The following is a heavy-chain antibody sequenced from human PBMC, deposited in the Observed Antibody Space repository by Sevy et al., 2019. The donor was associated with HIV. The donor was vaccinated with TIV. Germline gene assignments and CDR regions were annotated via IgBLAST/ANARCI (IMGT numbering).Heavy chain of an antibody. CDR3: ARGGYYYDNAAYYALDS. CDR2: IWSGGVYQ. V-gene: IGHV3-33*01. Sequence: GGSLRLSCAATGFTFSNYAMHWVRQAPGKGMEWVAGIWSGGVYQYHGDSVKGRFTISRDNSKNTLYLQMNNVRVEDTAVYYCARGGYYYDNAAYYALDSWGQGNLVTVSS. D-gene: IGHD3-22*01. J-gene: IGHJ4*02. CDR1: GFTFSNYA.